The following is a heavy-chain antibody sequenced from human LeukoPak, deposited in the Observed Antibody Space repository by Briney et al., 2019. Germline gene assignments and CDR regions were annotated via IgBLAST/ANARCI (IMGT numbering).Heavy chain of an antibody. CDR3: ARRFGPYYYYGSGSYYRTFDY. CDR1: GGSFSGYY. CDR2: INHSGST. Sequence: SETLSLTCAVYGGSFSGYYWSWSRQPPGKGLEWIGEINHSGSTNYNPSLKSRVTISVDTSKNQFSLKLSSVTAADTAVYYCARRFGPYYYYGSGSYYRTFDYWGQGTLATVSS. J-gene: IGHJ4*02. D-gene: IGHD3-10*01. V-gene: IGHV4-34*01.